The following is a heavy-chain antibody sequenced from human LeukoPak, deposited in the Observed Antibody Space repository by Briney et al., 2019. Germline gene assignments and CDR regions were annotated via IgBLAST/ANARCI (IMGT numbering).Heavy chain of an antibody. D-gene: IGHD4-17*01. Sequence: GGSPRLSCAASGFSFSRYAMSWVRQAPGKGLEWVLAIHGSGASTNYADSVKGRFTISRDNSKSTLHLQMNSLRAEDTAIYHCAKVRIVGDYDWFFDLWGRGTLVTVSS. CDR3: AKVRIVGDYDWFFDL. CDR2: IHGSGAST. V-gene: IGHV3-23*01. J-gene: IGHJ2*01. CDR1: GFSFSRYA.